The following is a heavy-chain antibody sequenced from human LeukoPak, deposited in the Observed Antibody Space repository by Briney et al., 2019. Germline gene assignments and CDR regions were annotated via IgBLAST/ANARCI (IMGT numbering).Heavy chain of an antibody. D-gene: IGHD2-15*01. CDR3: AKVDCSGGSCYWSHMDV. V-gene: IGHV3-30*02. CDR2: IRYDGSNK. Sequence: GGSLRLSCAASGFTFSSYGMHWVRQAPGKGLEWVAFIRYDGSNKYYADSVKGRFTISRDNSKNTLYLQMNSLRAEDTAVYYCAKVDCSGGSCYWSHMDVWGKGTTVTVSS. J-gene: IGHJ6*03. CDR1: GFTFSSYG.